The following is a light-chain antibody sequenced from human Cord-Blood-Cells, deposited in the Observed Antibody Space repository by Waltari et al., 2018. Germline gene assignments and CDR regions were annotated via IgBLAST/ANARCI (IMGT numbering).Light chain of an antibody. CDR3: QQYNSYSGT. CDR2: DAS. CDR1: QSISSW. J-gene: IGKJ1*01. V-gene: IGKV1-5*01. Sequence: DIQMTQSPSTLSASVGDRVTITCRASQSISSWLAWYQQKPGKAPKLLIYDASSLESGFPSRFSGSGSETEFTLTISSLQPDDFATYYCQQYNSYSGTFGQGTKVEIK.